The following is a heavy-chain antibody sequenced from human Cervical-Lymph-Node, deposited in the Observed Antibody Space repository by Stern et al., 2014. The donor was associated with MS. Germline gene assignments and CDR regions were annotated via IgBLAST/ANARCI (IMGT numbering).Heavy chain of an antibody. CDR2: ISWDSGTI. V-gene: IGHV3-9*01. J-gene: IGHJ4*02. Sequence: EVQLVESGGGVVQPGRSLRLSCAASGFTFDDYAIHWVRQAPGKGLEWVAGISWDSGTIAYADSVKGRFTISRDNAKNSLYLQMNSLRAEDAALYYCAKNPRRRSSLYYFDYWGQGTLVTVSS. CDR3: AKNPRRRSSLYYFDY. CDR1: GFTFDDYA. D-gene: IGHD6-13*01.